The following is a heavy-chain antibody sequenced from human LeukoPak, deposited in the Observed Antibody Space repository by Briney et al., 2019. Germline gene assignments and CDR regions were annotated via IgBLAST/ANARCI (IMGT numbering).Heavy chain of an antibody. Sequence: PSETLSLTCTVSGGSISSYYWSWIRQPPGKGLEWIGYIYYSGSTNYNPSLKSRVTISVDTSKNQFSLKLSSVTAADTAVYYCARHVSREMATIRDYYGMDVWGQGTTVTVSS. CDR1: GGSISSYY. CDR2: IYYSGST. J-gene: IGHJ6*02. D-gene: IGHD5-24*01. V-gene: IGHV4-59*08. CDR3: ARHVSREMATIRDYYGMDV.